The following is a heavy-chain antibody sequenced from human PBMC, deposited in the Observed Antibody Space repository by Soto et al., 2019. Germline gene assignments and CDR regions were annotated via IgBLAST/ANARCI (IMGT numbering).Heavy chain of an antibody. CDR3: ASGPIGDYTDGFDY. Sequence: QLQLQESGSGLVKPSQTLSLTCAVSGGSISSGGYSWSWIRQPPGKGLEWIGYIYHSGSNYYNPSLKSRVTISGDRSKNQFALKLTSVTAADTAVYYCASGPIGDYTDGFDYWGQGTLVTVSS. D-gene: IGHD4-17*01. CDR2: IYHSGSN. CDR1: GGSISSGGYS. V-gene: IGHV4-30-2*01. J-gene: IGHJ4*02.